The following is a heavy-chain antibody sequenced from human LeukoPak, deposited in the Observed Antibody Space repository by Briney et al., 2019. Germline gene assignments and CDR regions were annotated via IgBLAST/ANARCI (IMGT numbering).Heavy chain of an antibody. CDR1: GFTFSDYS. Sequence: GGSLRLSCAASGFTFSDYSMNWVRQAPGKGLEWVSYISFSVNTKYYGDSVKGRFTISRDNAKNSVYLQMNSLRAEDTAVYYCASASEYSTDWYGAFDIWGQGTMVTVSS. V-gene: IGHV3-48*04. D-gene: IGHD6-13*01. CDR2: ISFSVNTK. J-gene: IGHJ3*02. CDR3: ASASEYSTDWYGAFDI.